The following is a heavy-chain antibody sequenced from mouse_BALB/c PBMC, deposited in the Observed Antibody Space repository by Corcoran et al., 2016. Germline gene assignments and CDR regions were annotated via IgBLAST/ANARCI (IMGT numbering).Heavy chain of an antibody. J-gene: IGHJ3*01. CDR1: GYSFTGYY. V-gene: IGHV1-26*01. D-gene: IGHD2-1*01. CDR2: INPYNGAT. Sequence: EVQLQQSGPELVKPGASVKISCKASGYSFTGYYMHWVKQSHVKSLEWIGRINPYNGATSYNQNFKDKASLTVDKSSSTAYMELHSLTSEDSAVYYCARPGGNYVDWFAYWGQGTLVTVSA. CDR3: ARPGGNYVDWFAY.